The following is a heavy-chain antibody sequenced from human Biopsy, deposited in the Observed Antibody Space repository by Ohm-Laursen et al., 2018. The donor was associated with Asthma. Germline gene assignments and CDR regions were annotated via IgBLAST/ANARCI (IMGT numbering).Heavy chain of an antibody. V-gene: IGHV3-33*01. CDR3: SREEPTSGWYQGSILR. CDR1: GFTFGSYG. CDR2: IWFDGSNK. Sequence: SLRLSCTASGFTFGSYGLHWVRQAPGKGLEWVADIWFDGSNKHYADSVKGRSTISRDNSKNTLYLQMNSLRAEDTAVYYCSREEPTSGWYQGSILRWGQGTLVTVSS. J-gene: IGHJ4*02. D-gene: IGHD6-19*01.